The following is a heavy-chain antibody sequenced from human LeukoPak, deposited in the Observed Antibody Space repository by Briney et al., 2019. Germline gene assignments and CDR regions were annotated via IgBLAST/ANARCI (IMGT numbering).Heavy chain of an antibody. CDR1: GFTFSSYA. D-gene: IGHD2-21*02. CDR3: AIGHYPDASCAGDCYYSY. CDR2: ISGSGGST. V-gene: IGHV3-23*01. J-gene: IGHJ4*02. Sequence: PGGSLRLSCAASGFTFSSYAMSWVRQAPGKGLEWVSAISGSGGSTYYADSVKGRFTISRDNSKNTLYLQTDSLRVEDTAVYYCAIGHYPDASCAGDCYYSYWGQGTLVTVSS.